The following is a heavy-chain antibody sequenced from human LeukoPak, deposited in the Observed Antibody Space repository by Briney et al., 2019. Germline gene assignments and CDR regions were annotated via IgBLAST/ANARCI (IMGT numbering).Heavy chain of an antibody. Sequence: ASMKVSCKASGYTFTGYYMHWVRQAPGQGLEWMGWINPNSGGTNYAQKFQGRVTMTRDTSISTAYMELSRLRSDDTAVYYCARDPDCSGGSCYSEDWFDPWGQGTLVTVSS. CDR3: ARDPDCSGGSCYSEDWFDP. CDR1: GYTFTGYY. D-gene: IGHD2-15*01. J-gene: IGHJ5*02. V-gene: IGHV1-2*02. CDR2: INPNSGGT.